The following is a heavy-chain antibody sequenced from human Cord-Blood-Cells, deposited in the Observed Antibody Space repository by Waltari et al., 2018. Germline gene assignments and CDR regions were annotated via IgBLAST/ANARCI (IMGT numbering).Heavy chain of an antibody. CDR2: INHSGST. CDR3: ARGLPYYYDSSGSRWFDP. V-gene: IGHV4-34*01. Sequence: QVQLQQSGAGLLKPSETLSLTCAVYVGSFSGYYWSWIRQPPGKGLEWIGEINHSGSTNYNPSHKSRVTISVDTSKNQFSLKLSSVTAADTAVYYCARGLPYYYDSSGSRWFDPWGQGTLVTVSS. J-gene: IGHJ5*02. CDR1: VGSFSGYY. D-gene: IGHD3-22*01.